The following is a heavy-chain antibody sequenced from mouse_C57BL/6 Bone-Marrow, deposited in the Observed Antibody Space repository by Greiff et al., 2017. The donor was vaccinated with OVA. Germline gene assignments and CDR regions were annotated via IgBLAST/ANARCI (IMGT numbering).Heavy chain of an antibody. Sequence: VQLQQSGAELVRPGASVKLSCTVSGFNIKDDYMHWVKQRPEQGLEWIGWIDPENGDTEYASKFQGKATITADTSSNTAYLQLSSLTSEDTAVYYCTSYGYDYWGQGTTLTVSS. CDR3: TSYGYDY. V-gene: IGHV14-4*01. J-gene: IGHJ2*01. D-gene: IGHD2-2*01. CDR1: GFNIKDDY. CDR2: IDPENGDT.